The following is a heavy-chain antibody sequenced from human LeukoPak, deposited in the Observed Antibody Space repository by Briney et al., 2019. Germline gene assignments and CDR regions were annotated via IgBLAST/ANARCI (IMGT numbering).Heavy chain of an antibody. J-gene: IGHJ5*02. CDR3: ARGGYCSGGSCYGDRWFDP. CDR1: GGSFSGYY. CDR2: INHSGST. V-gene: IGHV4-34*01. Sequence: SETPSLTCAVYGGSFSGYYWSWIRQPPGKGLEWIGEINHSGSTNYNPSLKSRVTISVDTSKNQFSLKLSSVTAADTAVYYCARGGYCSGGSCYGDRWFDPWGQGTLVTVSS. D-gene: IGHD2-15*01.